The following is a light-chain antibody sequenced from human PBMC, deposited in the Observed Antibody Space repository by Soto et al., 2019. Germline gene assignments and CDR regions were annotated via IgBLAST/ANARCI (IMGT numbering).Light chain of an antibody. V-gene: IGKV1-5*03. CDR2: KAS. J-gene: IGKJ1*01. Sequence: DIQMTQTPSTLSASVGDRVTITCRASQSISSWLAWYQQKPGKXPKXXIYKASTLKSGVPSRFSGSGSGTEFTLTISSLQPDDFATYYCQQYNSYSQTFGQGTKVDNK. CDR1: QSISSW. CDR3: QQYNSYSQT.